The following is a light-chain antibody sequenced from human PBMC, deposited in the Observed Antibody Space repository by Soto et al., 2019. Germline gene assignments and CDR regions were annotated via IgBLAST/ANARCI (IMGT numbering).Light chain of an antibody. CDR2: DAS. CDR3: HQYGTAPLT. V-gene: IGKV3-20*01. Sequence: EIVLTQSPGTLSLSPGERATLSCRASQSVISNYLAWYQQKPGQAPRLLIYDASNRATGIPARFSGSGSGTDFTLTISRLEPEDFSVYYCHQYGTAPLTFGPGTKVDIK. J-gene: IGKJ3*01. CDR1: QSVISNY.